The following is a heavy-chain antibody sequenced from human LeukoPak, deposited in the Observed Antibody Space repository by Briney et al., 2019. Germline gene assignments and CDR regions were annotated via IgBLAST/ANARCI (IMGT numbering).Heavy chain of an antibody. CDR2: IYYSGST. CDR3: ARTIGTTYSNYVE. V-gene: IGHV4-59*01. J-gene: IGHJ4*02. CDR1: GVSISSYY. Sequence: SETLSLTCTVSGVSISSYYWSWIRQPPGKGLEWIGYIYYSGSTNYNPSLKSRVTISVDTSKNQFSLKLSSVTAADTAIYYCARTIGTTYSNYVEWGQGTLVTVSS. D-gene: IGHD4-11*01.